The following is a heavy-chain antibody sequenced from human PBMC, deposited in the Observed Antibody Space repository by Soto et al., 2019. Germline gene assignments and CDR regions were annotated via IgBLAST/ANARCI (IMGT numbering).Heavy chain of an antibody. J-gene: IGHJ2*01. CDR1: GFTVSSHY. D-gene: IGHD2-21*02. CDR3: ARDYYGGNSRYFDL. V-gene: IGHV3-66*01. Sequence: EVQLVESGGGLVQPGGSLRLSCAASGFTVSSHYMSWVRQAPGKGLEWVSVIYSGGSTYYTDSVKGRFTISRDNSKNTRSLQMNSLSAEDTAVYYCARDYYGGNSRYFDLWGRGTLVTVSS. CDR2: IYSGGST.